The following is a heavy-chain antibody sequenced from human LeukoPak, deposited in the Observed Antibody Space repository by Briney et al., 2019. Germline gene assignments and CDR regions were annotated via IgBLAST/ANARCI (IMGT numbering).Heavy chain of an antibody. CDR3: ARDSRWEKWVTDY. D-gene: IGHD1-26*01. J-gene: IGHJ4*02. CDR1: GYTFTGYY. Sequence: GASVKVSCKASGYTFTGYYMHWVRQAPGQGLEWMGWINPNSGGTNYAQKLQGRVTMTTDTSMSTAYMELRSLRSDDTAVYYCARDSRWEKWVTDYWGQGTLVTVSS. CDR2: INPNSGGT. V-gene: IGHV1-2*02.